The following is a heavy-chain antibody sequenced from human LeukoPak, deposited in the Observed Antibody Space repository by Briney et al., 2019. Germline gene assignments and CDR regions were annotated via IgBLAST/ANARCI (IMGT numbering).Heavy chain of an antibody. J-gene: IGHJ4*02. CDR1: GFTFSSYA. CDR3: AKDDDYVEYGYYFDF. D-gene: IGHD4-17*01. V-gene: IGHV3-23*01. Sequence: GGSLRLSCAASGFTFSSYAMSGVRQAPGKGLEWVSAICGRGTITYYADSVKGRFTISKDNSKNTLYLQMNSLRAEATAVYYCAKDDDYVEYGYYFDFWGQGTLVTVSS. CDR2: ICGRGTIT.